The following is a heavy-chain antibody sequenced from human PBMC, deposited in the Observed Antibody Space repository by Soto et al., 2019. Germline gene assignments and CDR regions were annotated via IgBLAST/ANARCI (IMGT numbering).Heavy chain of an antibody. V-gene: IGHV4-31*03. CDR1: GGSITTGGYY. Sequence: PSETLSLTCTVSGGSITTGGYYWSWIRQLPGKGLEWIGHRYYSESTYYNPSLKSRVSISLDTSKNQFSLKLSFVTAADTAVYYCARLDSSGCNDYWGQGTLVTVSS. CDR3: ARLDSSGCNDY. D-gene: IGHD6-19*01. J-gene: IGHJ4*02. CDR2: RYYSEST.